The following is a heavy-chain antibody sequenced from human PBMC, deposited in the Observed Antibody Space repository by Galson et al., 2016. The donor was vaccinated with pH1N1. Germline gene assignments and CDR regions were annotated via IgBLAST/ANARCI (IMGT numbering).Heavy chain of an antibody. D-gene: IGHD4-17*01. CDR2: IKQDGSEK. CDR1: GFTFSSYW. CDR3: ASKLYGDPNY. J-gene: IGHJ4*02. V-gene: IGHV3-7*03. Sequence: SLRLSCAASGFTFSSYWMTWVRQAPGKGLEWVASIKQDGSEKYYVDSVKGRFTISRDNAKNSLDLQMNSLRVEDTAVYYCASKLYGDPNYWGQGALVTVSS.